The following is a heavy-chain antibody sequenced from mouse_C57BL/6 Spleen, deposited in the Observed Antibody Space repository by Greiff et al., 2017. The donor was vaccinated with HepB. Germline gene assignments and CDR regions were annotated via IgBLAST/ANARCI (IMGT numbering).Heavy chain of an antibody. CDR2: IDPNSGGT. V-gene: IGHV1-72*01. CDR3: ARTTAQATYAMDY. CDR1: GYTFTSYW. Sequence: VKLQQPGAELVKPGASVKLSCKASGYTFTSYWMHWVKQRPGRGLEWIGRIDPNSGGTKYNEKFKSKATLTVDKPSSTAFMQLSSLTSEDSAVYYCARTTAQATYAMDYWGQGTSVTVSS. D-gene: IGHD3-2*02. J-gene: IGHJ4*01.